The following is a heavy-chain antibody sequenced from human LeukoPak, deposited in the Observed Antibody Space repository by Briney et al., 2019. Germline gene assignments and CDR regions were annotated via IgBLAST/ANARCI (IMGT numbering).Heavy chain of an antibody. D-gene: IGHD1-26*01. CDR2: ISGSGGNT. J-gene: IGHJ3*02. CDR3: AKNRGLFSGSYRYDAFDI. V-gene: IGHV3-23*01. Sequence: PGGSLRLSCAASGFTFSSYAMSWVRQAPGKGLEWVSAISGSGGNTYYADAVKGRFTISGDNSKNTLYLQMNTLRAEDTAVYYCAKNRGLFSGSYRYDAFDIRGQGTMVTVSS. CDR1: GFTFSSYA.